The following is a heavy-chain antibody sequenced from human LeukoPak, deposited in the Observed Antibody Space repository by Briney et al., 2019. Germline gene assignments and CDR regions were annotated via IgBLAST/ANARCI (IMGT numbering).Heavy chain of an antibody. CDR3: ATSSGYSSGGVDY. J-gene: IGHJ4*02. V-gene: IGHV3-7*01. D-gene: IGHD6-19*01. Sequence: GGSLRLSCAASGFTFSSYWMSWVRQAPGKGLEWVANIKQDGSEKYYVDSVKGRFTISRDNAKNSLYLQMNSLRAEDTAVYYCATSSGYSSGGVDYWGQGTLVTVSS. CDR1: GFTFSSYW. CDR2: IKQDGSEK.